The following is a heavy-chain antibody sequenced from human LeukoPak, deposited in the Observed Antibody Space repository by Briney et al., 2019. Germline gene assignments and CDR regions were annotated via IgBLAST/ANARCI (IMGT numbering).Heavy chain of an antibody. CDR1: GYTFSNYG. D-gene: IGHD3-22*01. Sequence: VASVKVSCKASGYTFSNYGMSWVRQAPGQGLEWMGWISGNNGKTKYTQKLQGRVTMTTDTSTSTAYMELRSLRSDDTGVYYCASTFYYDSSGSDPYYLDYWGQGTLVTVSS. V-gene: IGHV1-18*01. J-gene: IGHJ4*02. CDR2: ISGNNGKT. CDR3: ASTFYYDSSGSDPYYLDY.